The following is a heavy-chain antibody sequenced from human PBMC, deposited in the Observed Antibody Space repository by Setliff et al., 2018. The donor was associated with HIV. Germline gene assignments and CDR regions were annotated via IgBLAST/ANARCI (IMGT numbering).Heavy chain of an antibody. V-gene: IGHV3-7*05. CDR2: IKEDGSEK. CDR3: ARTGTRWSFDY. CDR1: GFLFHTYW. D-gene: IGHD1-7*01. J-gene: IGHJ4*02. Sequence: PGGSLRLSCAASGFLFHTYWMSWVRQAPGKGLEWVANIKEDGSEKYYVDSVKGRFTISRDNAENSLYLQMNSLTAEDTAVYYCARTGTRWSFDYWGQGILVTVSS.